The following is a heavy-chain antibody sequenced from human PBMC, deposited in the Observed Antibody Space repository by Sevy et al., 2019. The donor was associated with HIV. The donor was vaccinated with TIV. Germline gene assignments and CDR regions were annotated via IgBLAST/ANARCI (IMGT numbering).Heavy chain of an antibody. CDR2: ISGSGGST. CDR1: VFTFSSYA. J-gene: IGHJ4*02. CDR3: AKGQDLTGSHYFDY. D-gene: IGHD3-9*01. Sequence: GGSLRLSCAASVFTFSSYAMSWVRQAPGKGLEWVSAISGSGGSTYYADSVKGRFTISRDNSKNTLYLQMNSLRAEDTAVYYCAKGQDLTGSHYFDYWGQGTLVTVSS. V-gene: IGHV3-23*01.